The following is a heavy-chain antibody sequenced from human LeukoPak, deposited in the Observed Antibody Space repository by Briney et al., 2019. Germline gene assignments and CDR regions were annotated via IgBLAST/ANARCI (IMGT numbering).Heavy chain of an antibody. J-gene: IGHJ4*02. V-gene: IGHV3-53*01. Sequence: GGSLRLSCAASGFTVSNSYTSWVRQAPGKGLEWVSMIYVGGSTFYAGSVKGRFTISRDNSKNTLYLQMDSLRAEDTAIYYCTRAALNDYAANWGQGSLVTVSS. CDR1: GFTVSNSY. CDR3: TRAALNDYAAN. CDR2: IYVGGST. D-gene: IGHD4-17*01.